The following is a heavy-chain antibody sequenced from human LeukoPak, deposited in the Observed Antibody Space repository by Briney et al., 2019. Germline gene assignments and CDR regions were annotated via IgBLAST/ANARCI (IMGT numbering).Heavy chain of an antibody. CDR2: INTNGSST. CDR3: ARVYYTGAGGAFDI. D-gene: IGHD3-10*01. V-gene: IGHV3-74*01. Sequence: PGRSLRLSCAASGFTFSTYWMHWVRQAPGKGLVWVSRINTNGSSTFYADSVKGRFTISRDNAKSTLHLQMNSLRAEDTAVYYCARVYYTGAGGAFDIWGQGTMVTVSS. J-gene: IGHJ3*02. CDR1: GFTFSTYW.